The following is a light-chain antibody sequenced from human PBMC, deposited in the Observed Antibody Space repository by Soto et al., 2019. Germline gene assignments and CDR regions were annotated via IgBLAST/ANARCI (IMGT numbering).Light chain of an antibody. V-gene: IGLV7-43*01. J-gene: IGLJ3*02. CDR3: VLLYGGAWV. Sequence: QAVVTQGPSLTVSPGGTVTLTCALTTVAVTSDYYPNWFQRRPGQALRTLIYRTSNKHSWTPARFSGSLLGGKAALTLSGVQPEDEADYYCVLLYGGAWVFGGGTKLTVL. CDR2: RTS. CDR1: TVAVTSDYY.